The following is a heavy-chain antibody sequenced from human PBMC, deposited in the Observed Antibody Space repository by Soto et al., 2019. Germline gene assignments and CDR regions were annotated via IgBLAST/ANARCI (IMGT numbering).Heavy chain of an antibody. CDR3: ARELWFGELSSWFDP. J-gene: IGHJ5*02. D-gene: IGHD3-10*01. CDR2: IYHSGST. V-gene: IGHV4-30-2*01. Sequence: SETLSLTCAVSGGSISSGGYSWSWIRQPPGKGLEWIGYIYHSGSTYYNPSLKSRVTISVDRSKNQFSLKLSSVTAADTAVYYCARELWFGELSSWFDPWGQGTLVTVSS. CDR1: GGSISSGGYS.